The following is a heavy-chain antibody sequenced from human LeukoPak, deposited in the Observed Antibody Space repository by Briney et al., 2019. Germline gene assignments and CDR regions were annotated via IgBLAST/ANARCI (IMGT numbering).Heavy chain of an antibody. Sequence: PRGSLRLSCAASGFTFRSYAMTWVRQAPGKGLEWVSGISADGGYTYYADSVKGRFTISRDNSKNTLYLQMNSLRAEDTAVYYCARLPTHYYYYGMDVWGQGTTVTVSS. CDR1: GFTFRSYA. D-gene: IGHD2-15*01. V-gene: IGHV3-23*01. CDR3: ARLPTHYYYYGMDV. J-gene: IGHJ6*02. CDR2: ISADGGYT.